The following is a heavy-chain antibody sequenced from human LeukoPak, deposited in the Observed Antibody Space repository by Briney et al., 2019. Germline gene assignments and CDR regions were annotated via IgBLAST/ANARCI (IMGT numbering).Heavy chain of an antibody. CDR1: GYTFTDYY. CDR2: ISPDSGRT. V-gene: IGHV1-2*02. J-gene: IGHJ4*02. CDR3: ARDTRSLYLQYYFDY. Sequence: ASVKVSCKASGYTFTDYYMHWVRQAPGQGLEWIGWISPDSGRTGFAQKFQGRVTMTRDTSISTAYMELSRLGYDDTAVYYCARDTRSLYLQYYFDYWGQGTLVTVSS. D-gene: IGHD5-24*01.